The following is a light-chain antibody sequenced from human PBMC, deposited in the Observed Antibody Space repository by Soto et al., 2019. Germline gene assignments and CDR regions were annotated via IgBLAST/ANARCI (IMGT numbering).Light chain of an antibody. J-gene: IGKJ2*01. Sequence: EIVMTQSPPTLSVSPGERVTLSCRASQSVRNNFAWYQQKPGQAPRLLIYDASTRATGIPARFSGSWSGTEFTLTISILQSEDFAVYYCQQCNSCPYTFGQGTKLEI. CDR1: QSVRNN. CDR3: QQCNSCPYT. CDR2: DAS. V-gene: IGKV3D-15*01.